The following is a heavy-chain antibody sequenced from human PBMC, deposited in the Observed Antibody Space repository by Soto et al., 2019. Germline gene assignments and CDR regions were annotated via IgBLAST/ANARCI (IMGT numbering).Heavy chain of an antibody. J-gene: IGHJ5*02. CDR2: ISSSSSTI. V-gene: IGHV3-48*01. Sequence: GSLRLSCAASGFTFSSYSMNWVRQAPGKGLEWVSYISSSSSTIYYADSVKGRFTISRDNAKNSLYLQMNSLRAEDTAVYYCAGYDFWSGYNWFDPWGQGTLVTVSS. CDR3: AGYDFWSGYNWFDP. D-gene: IGHD3-3*01. CDR1: GFTFSSYS.